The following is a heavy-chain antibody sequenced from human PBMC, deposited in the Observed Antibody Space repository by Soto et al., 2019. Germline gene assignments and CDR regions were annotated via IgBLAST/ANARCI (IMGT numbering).Heavy chain of an antibody. CDR1: GYTCPSYG. D-gene: IGHD5-12*01. CDR3: ARDLGLHNGYYYGMDV. J-gene: IGHJ6*02. Sequence: ASVKVSCQASGYTCPSYGFRLLLQAPVQGLEWMGWISSNTGYTNYAQKLQDRVTMTTDTSTGTAYMELRSLRSDDTAVYYCARDLGLHNGYYYGMDVWGQGTTVTVSS. V-gene: IGHV1-18*04. CDR2: ISSNTGYT.